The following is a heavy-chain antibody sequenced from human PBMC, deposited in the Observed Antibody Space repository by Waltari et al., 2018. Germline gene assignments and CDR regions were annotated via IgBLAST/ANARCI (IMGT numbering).Heavy chain of an antibody. V-gene: IGHV1-8*03. CDR1: GYTFTSYD. J-gene: IGHJ6*02. CDR2: MNPNSGNT. Sequence: QVQLVQSGAEVKKPGAPVKVSCKASGYTFTSYDINWVRQATGQGLEWMGWMNPNSGNTGYAQKFQGRVTITRNTSISTAYMELSSLRSEDTAVYYCARAFEVTAGNYYGMDVWGQGTTVTVSS. CDR3: ARAFEVTAGNYYGMDV. D-gene: IGHD3-9*01.